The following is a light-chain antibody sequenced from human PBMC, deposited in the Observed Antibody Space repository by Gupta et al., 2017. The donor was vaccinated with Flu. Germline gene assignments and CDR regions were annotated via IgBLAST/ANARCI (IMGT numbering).Light chain of an antibody. J-gene: IGKJ2*01. CDR3: QKRSNWPPYT. V-gene: IGKV3-11*01. CDR1: QSVSTY. Sequence: EIELTQSPATLSLSPGERATLSCRASQSVSTYLAWYQKKPGQAPRLLIYDASNRATGIPARFSGSGSGTNVTLTIGSLEPEDFAVYYCQKRSNWPPYTFGQGTRLEI. CDR2: DAS.